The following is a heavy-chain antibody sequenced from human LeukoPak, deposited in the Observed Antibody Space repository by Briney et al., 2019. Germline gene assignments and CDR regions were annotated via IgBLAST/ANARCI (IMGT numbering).Heavy chain of an antibody. D-gene: IGHD3-10*01. V-gene: IGHV3-74*01. CDR2: INTDGTVT. J-gene: IGHJ6*03. CDR3: AKETGEEVRYMDV. Sequence: GGSLRLSCAASGFTFSKYWMLWVRQAPGKGLESVSRINTDGTVTTYADSVKGRFTVSRDNADNTMFLQMNSVRDEDTAVYYCAKETGEEVRYMDVWGKGTTVTVSS. CDR1: GFTFSKYW.